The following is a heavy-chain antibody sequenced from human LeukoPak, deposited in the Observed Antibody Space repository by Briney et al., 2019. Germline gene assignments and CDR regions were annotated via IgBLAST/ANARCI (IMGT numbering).Heavy chain of an antibody. V-gene: IGHV3-30-3*01. CDR1: GFTFSSYA. J-gene: IGHJ5*02. CDR2: ISYDGSNK. D-gene: IGHD2-2*01. Sequence: GRSLRLSCAASGFTFSSYAMPWVRQAPGKGLEWVAVISYDGSNKYYADSVKGRFTISRDNSKNTLYLQMNSLRAEDTAVYYCARDPYCSSTSCYYGWFDPWGQGTLVTVSS. CDR3: ARDPYCSSTSCYYGWFDP.